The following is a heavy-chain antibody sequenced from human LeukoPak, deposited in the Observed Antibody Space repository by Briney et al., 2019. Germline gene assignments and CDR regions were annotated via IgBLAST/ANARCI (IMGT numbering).Heavy chain of an antibody. V-gene: IGHV3-30*04. D-gene: IGHD6-19*01. J-gene: IGHJ4*02. CDR2: ISYDGSNK. CDR1: GFTFSSYA. Sequence: GRALRLSCAASGFTFSSYAMHWVRQAPGKGLEWVAVISYDGSNKYYADSVKGRFTISRDNSKNTLYLQMNSLRAEDTAVYYCAKDRLSGWPCGGFDFWGKGTLVTVSS. CDR3: AKDRLSGWPCGGFDF.